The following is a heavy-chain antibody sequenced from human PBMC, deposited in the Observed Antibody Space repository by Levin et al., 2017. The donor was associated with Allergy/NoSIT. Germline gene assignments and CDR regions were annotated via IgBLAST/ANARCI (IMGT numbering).Heavy chain of an antibody. CDR1: GYSFTDYY. CDR3: AREPLWGDVGDYEAGMDV. Sequence: WASVKVSCKTSGYSFTDYYMHWVRQAPGQGLEWMGWLNPKSGGINRAQKFQGRLTMTRDTSITTGYMELSRLRYDDTAVYYCAREPLWGDVGDYEAGMDVWGQGTTVTVS. CDR2: LNPKSGGI. D-gene: IGHD4-17*01. J-gene: IGHJ6*02. V-gene: IGHV1-2*02.